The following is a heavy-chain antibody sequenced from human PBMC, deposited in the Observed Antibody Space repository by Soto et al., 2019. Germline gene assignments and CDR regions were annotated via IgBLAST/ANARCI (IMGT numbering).Heavy chain of an antibody. D-gene: IGHD2-2*01. Sequence: SETLSLTCPVSGVSISSYYWSWIRQPPGKGLEWIGYIYYSGSTKYNPSLKSRVTISVDTSKNQFSLKLSSVTAADTAVYFCARIYCSSVRCSSHFDYWGQGTLVTVSS. CDR1: GVSISSYY. CDR3: ARIYCSSVRCSSHFDY. V-gene: IGHV4-59*08. J-gene: IGHJ4*02. CDR2: IYYSGST.